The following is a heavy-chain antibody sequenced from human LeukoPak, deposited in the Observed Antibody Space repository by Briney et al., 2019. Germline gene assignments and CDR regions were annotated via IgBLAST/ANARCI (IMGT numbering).Heavy chain of an antibody. CDR2: IWYDGSNK. CDR1: GFTFSSYG. CDR3: AKDRYYGSGSYYHGIDH. J-gene: IGHJ4*02. D-gene: IGHD3-10*01. Sequence: HPGRSLRLSCAASGFTFSSYGMHWVRQAPGKGLEWVAVIWYDGSNKYYADSVKGRFTISRDNSKNTLYLQMNSLRAEDTAIYYCAKDRYYGSGSYYHGIDHWGQGTLVTVSS. V-gene: IGHV3-33*06.